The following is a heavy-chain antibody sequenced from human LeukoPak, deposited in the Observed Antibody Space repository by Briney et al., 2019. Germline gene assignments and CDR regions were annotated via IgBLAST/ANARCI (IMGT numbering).Heavy chain of an antibody. CDR2: ISGSGEST. CDR3: AKGWEFRVVIPAAVS. CDR1: GFTFSSYA. V-gene: IGHV3-23*01. D-gene: IGHD3-3*01. Sequence: RTGGSLRLSCAASGFTFSSYAMTWVRQAPGKGLQWVSSISGSGESTYYADSMKGRFTISRDNSKNTLSLQMNSLRAEDTAVYFCAKGWEFRVVIPAAVSWGQGTLVTVSS. J-gene: IGHJ5*02.